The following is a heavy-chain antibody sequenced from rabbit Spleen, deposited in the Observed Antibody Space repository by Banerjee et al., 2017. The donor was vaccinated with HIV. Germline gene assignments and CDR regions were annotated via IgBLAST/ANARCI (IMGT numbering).Heavy chain of an antibody. D-gene: IGHD1-1*01. CDR2: IYTRDGST. J-gene: IGHJ4*01. CDR1: GIDFSNYYY. Sequence: QEQLVESGGGLVKPGGTLTLTCKASGIDFSNYYYMCWVRQAPGKGLELIAWIYTRDGSTWYASWVNGRFTISRTSSTTVTLQMTSLTVADTATYFCARTDTGSNGYRFNLWGPGTLVTVS. CDR3: ARTDTGSNGYRFNL. V-gene: IGHV1S43*01.